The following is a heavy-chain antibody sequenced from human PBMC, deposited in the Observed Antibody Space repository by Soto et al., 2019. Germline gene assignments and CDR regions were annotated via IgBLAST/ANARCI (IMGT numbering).Heavy chain of an antibody. J-gene: IGHJ6*02. CDR1: GYTFTGYY. CDR3: ARVALNLRYFDWLRRRYYYCCYGMDV. V-gene: IGHV1-2*02. CDR2: INPNSGGT. D-gene: IGHD3-9*01. Sequence: ASVKVSCKAPGYTFTGYYMHWVRQAPGQGLEWMGWINPNSGGTNYAQKFQGRVTMTRDTSISTAYMELSRLRPDDTAVYYCARVALNLRYFDWLRRRYYYCCYGMDVWGQGTTVTVSS.